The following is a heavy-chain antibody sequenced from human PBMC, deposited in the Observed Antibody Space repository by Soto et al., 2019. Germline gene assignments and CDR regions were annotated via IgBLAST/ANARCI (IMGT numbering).Heavy chain of an antibody. CDR3: ARVEEYCSSTSCQRGVDY. CDR1: GGSISSYY. D-gene: IGHD2-2*01. Sequence: PSETLSLTCTVSGGSISSYYWSWIRQHPGKGLEWIGYIYYSGSTYYNPSLKSRVTISVDTSKNQFSLKLSSVTAADTAVYYCARVEEYCSSTSCQRGVDYWGQGTLVTVSS. V-gene: IGHV4-59*06. CDR2: IYYSGST. J-gene: IGHJ4*02.